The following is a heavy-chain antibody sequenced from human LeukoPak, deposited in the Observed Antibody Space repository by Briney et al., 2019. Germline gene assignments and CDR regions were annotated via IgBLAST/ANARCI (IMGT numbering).Heavy chain of an antibody. V-gene: IGHV4-34*01. Sequence: SETLSLTCAVYSGSFSGYYWSWIRQPPGKGLEWIGEINHSGTTNYNPSLKSRVTISVDTSKNQFSLKLSSVTAADTAVYYCARRPPAAQRWLQYQDYWGQGTLVTVSS. D-gene: IGHD5-24*01. CDR2: INHSGTT. J-gene: IGHJ4*02. CDR1: SGSFSGYY. CDR3: ARRPPAAQRWLQYQDY.